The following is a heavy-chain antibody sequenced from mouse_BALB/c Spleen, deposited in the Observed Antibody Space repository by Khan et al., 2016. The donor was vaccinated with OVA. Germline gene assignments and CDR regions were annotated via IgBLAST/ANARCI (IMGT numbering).Heavy chain of an antibody. J-gene: IGHJ4*01. V-gene: IGHV2-6-4*01. CDR1: GFSLSRYN. D-gene: IGHD2-14*01. Sequence: QMQLEESGPGPVAPSQSLSITCTVSGFSLSRYNIHWVRQPPGKGLEWLGMIWGGGGTDYNSTLKSRLSIRKDNSKSQVFLKMNSLQTDDTAMYYCARAYYRYDGYYAMDYWGQGTPVTVSS. CDR3: ARAYYRYDGYYAMDY. CDR2: IWGGGGT.